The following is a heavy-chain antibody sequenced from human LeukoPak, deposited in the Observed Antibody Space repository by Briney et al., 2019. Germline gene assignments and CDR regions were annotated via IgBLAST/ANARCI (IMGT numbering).Heavy chain of an antibody. J-gene: IGHJ3*02. CDR1: GGSISSSNW. CDR2: IYHSGST. CDR3: ARWNVVVPAASHDAFGT. D-gene: IGHD2-2*01. Sequence: SGTLSLTCAVSGGSISSSNWWSWVRQPPGKGLEWIGEIYHSGSTNYNPSLKSRVTISVDKSKNQFSLKLSSVTAADTAVYYCARWNVVVPAASHDAFGTWGQGTMVTVSS. V-gene: IGHV4-4*02.